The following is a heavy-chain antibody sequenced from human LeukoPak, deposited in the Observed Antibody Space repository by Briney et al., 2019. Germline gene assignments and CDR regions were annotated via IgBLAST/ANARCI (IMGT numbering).Heavy chain of an antibody. V-gene: IGHV4-61*01. Sequence: PSETLSLTCTVSGGSVSSGSYYWSWIRQPPGKGLEWIGYIYYSGSTNYNPSLKSRATISVDTSKNQFSLKLSSVTAADTAVYYCAGGSGYYSRGDYWGQGTLVTVSS. J-gene: IGHJ4*02. CDR1: GGSVSSGSYY. CDR2: IYYSGST. D-gene: IGHD3-22*01. CDR3: AGGSGYYSRGDY.